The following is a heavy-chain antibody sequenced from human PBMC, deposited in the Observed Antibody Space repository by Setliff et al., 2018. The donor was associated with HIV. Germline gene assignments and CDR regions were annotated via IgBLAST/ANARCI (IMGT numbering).Heavy chain of an antibody. Sequence: ASVKVSCKASGYTFTTYSMHWVRQAPGQSLEWMGWLNAGKGDTKFSQEFQGRITINWDTSASTAYLELRSLKSEDTAVYYCAREGYSSGWGALDYYYYMDVWGKGTTVTVSS. V-gene: IGHV1-3*03. J-gene: IGHJ6*03. D-gene: IGHD6-19*01. CDR1: GYTFTTYS. CDR2: LNAGKGDT. CDR3: AREGYSSGWGALDYYYYMDV.